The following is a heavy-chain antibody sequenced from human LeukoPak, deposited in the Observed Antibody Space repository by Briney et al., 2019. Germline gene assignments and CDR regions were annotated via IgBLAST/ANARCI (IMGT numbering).Heavy chain of an antibody. V-gene: IGHV1-69*04. CDR2: IIPILGIA. Sequence: ASVKLSCKASGGTFSSYAISWVRQAPGQGLEWMGRIIPILGIANYAQKFQGRVTIAADKSTSTAYMELSSLRSEDTAVYYCAKLYHYYDSSGYSGRYDAFDIWGQGTMVTVSS. J-gene: IGHJ3*02. CDR3: AKLYHYYDSSGYSGRYDAFDI. D-gene: IGHD3-22*01. CDR1: GGTFSSYA.